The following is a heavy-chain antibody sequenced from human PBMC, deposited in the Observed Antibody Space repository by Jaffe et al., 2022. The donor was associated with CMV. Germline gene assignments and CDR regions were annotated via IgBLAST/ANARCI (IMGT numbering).Heavy chain of an antibody. CDR1: GGSISSYY. CDR3: ARLYPERLRGYCSGGSCSIRPPQRADSYYYMDV. D-gene: IGHD2-15*01. J-gene: IGHJ6*03. Sequence: QVQLQESGPGLVKPSETLSLTCTVSGGSISSYYWSWIRQPPGKGLEWIGYIYYSGSTNYNPSLKSRVTISVDTSKNQFSLKLSSVTAADTAVYYCARLYPERLRGYCSGGSCSIRPPQRADSYYYMDVWGKGTTVTVSS. CDR2: IYYSGST. V-gene: IGHV4-59*08.